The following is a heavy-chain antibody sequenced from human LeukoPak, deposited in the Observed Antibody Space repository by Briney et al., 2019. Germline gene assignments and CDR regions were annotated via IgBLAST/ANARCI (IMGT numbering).Heavy chain of an antibody. V-gene: IGHV3-7*01. CDR3: ARGRFNYWWCMDV. D-gene: IGHD2-8*01. J-gene: IGHJ6*02. CDR1: GFSISNYW. Sequence: AGGSLRLSCAGSGFSISNYWMSWVRQAPGKGLEWVANIKQAESEIFYVDSVKDRFIISRENAENSVYLQMNSLRDEDTAVYYCARGRFNYWWCMDVGGQGTTVIVSS. CDR2: IKQAESEI.